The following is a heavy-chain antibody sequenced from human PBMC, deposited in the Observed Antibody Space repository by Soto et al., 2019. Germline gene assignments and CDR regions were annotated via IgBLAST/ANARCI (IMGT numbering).Heavy chain of an antibody. CDR3: GAELYIGGSCFSVDI. CDR2: IIVDNRQT. Sequence: SVKVSCKQSGFTFSNSAVQWVRQARGQRLEWIAGIIVDNRQTKSAHNHPERMIITRDTSTGTAYMELISLRSEETAVYYCGAELYIGGSCFSVDIWGQRTMVNV. V-gene: IGHV1-58*01. J-gene: IGHJ3*02. CDR1: GFTFSNSA. D-gene: IGHD2-15*01.